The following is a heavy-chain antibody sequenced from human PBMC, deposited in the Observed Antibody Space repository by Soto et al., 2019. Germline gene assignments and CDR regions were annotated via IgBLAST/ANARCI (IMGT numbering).Heavy chain of an antibody. CDR1: GFTFTSYG. V-gene: IGHV3-23*01. Sequence: EVQLLESGGGLEPPGGSLRLSCVTSGFTFTSYGMSWVRQVPGKGLEWVSAISGSSDTYYPDSVKGRLTISRDYSRSTLYLQMNSLRAEDTAVYYCATYGGDSGGYEYFQRWGQGCLVTVSS. D-gene: IGHD4-17*01. J-gene: IGHJ1*01. CDR3: ATYGGDSGGYEYFQR. CDR2: ISGSSDT.